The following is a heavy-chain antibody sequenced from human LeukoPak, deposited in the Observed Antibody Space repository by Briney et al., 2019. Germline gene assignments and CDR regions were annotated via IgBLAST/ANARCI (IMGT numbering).Heavy chain of an antibody. J-gene: IGHJ4*02. CDR1: GFTFSNYD. CDR2: IWYDGSNK. V-gene: IGHV3-33*08. Sequence: GGSLRLSCAASGFTFSNYDMHWVRQAPGKGLEWVALIWYDGSNKYYADSVKGRFTISRDNSKNTLYLQMNSLRAEDTAVYYCAREKQKYSSGWYCLDYWGQGTLVTVSS. CDR3: AREKQKYSSGWYCLDY. D-gene: IGHD6-19*01.